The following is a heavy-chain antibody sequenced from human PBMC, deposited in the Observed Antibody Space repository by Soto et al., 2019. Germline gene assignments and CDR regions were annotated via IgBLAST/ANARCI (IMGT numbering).Heavy chain of an antibody. V-gene: IGHV3-43*01. D-gene: IGHD6-13*01. J-gene: IGHJ6*02. CDR2: ISWDGGST. CDR3: AKDAAAAGIYGDNYYYYYGMDV. CDR1: GFTFDDYT. Sequence: GGSLRLSCAASGFTFDDYTMHWVRQAPGKGLEWVSLISWDGGSTYYADSVKGRFTIARDNSKNSLYLQMNSLRTEDTALYYCAKDAAAAGIYGDNYYYYYGMDVWGQGTTVTVSS.